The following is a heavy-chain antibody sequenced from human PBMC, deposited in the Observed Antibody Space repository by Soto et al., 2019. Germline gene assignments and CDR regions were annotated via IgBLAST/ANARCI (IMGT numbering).Heavy chain of an antibody. Sequence: HPGGSLRLSCAASGFTFSSYAMSWVRQAPGKGLEWVSGISGSGGSTYYTDSVKGRFTISRDNSKNTVHLQMGSLRADDAAVYYCAKGYSKWSSYSYYYGMDVWGQGTTVTVSS. CDR1: GFTFSSYA. CDR2: ISGSGGST. V-gene: IGHV3-23*01. J-gene: IGHJ6*02. D-gene: IGHD5-12*01. CDR3: AKGYSKWSSYSYYYGMDV.